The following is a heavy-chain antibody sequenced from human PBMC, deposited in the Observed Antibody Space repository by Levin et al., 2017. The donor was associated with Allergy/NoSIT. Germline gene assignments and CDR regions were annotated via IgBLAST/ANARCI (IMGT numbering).Heavy chain of an antibody. J-gene: IGHJ5*02. CDR1: GFSLTTRGEA. D-gene: IGHD1-20*01. Sequence: ESGPTLVKPTQTLTLTCSFSGFSLTTRGEAVGWIRQPPGKALEWPALIYWDDDKRYSPSLNSRLSITKDTSKNQVVLTMTKVDPADTATYYCPHRQIIMNPRLIITGWVGPWGRGTLVTVSS. V-gene: IGHV2-5*02. CDR2: IYWDDDK. CDR3: PHRQIIMNPRLIITGWVGP.